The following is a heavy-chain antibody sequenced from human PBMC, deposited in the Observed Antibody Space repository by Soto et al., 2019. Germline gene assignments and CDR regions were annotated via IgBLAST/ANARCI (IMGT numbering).Heavy chain of an antibody. J-gene: IGHJ6*03. V-gene: IGHV4-34*01. CDR2: INHSGST. CDR3: ASGASYYYYMDV. Sequence: SETLSLTCAVYGGSFSGYYWSLIRQPPGKGLEWIGEINHSGSTNYNPSLKSRVTISVDTSKNQFSLKLSSVTAADTAVYYCASGASYYYYMDVWGKGTTVTVSS. CDR1: GGSFSGYY.